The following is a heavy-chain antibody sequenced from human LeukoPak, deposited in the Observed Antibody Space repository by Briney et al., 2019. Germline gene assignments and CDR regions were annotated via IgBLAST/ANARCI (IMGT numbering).Heavy chain of an antibody. CDR1: GYTFTSYG. Sequence: ASVKVSCKASGYTFTSYGISWVRQAPGQGLEWMGWISAYNGNTNYAQKFQGRVTMTRNTSISTAYMELSSLRSEDTAVYYCARLSIAAAGHNYYYYYMDVWGKGTTVTVSS. CDR3: ARLSIAAAGHNYYYYYMDV. V-gene: IGHV1-18*01. CDR2: ISAYNGNT. D-gene: IGHD6-13*01. J-gene: IGHJ6*03.